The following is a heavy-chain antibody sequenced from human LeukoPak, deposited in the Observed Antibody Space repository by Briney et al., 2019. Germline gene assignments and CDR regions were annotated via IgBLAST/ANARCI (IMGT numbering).Heavy chain of an antibody. CDR2: ISSSGSTI. Sequence: GGSLRLSCAASGFTFSDYYMSWIRQAPGKGLEWVSYISSSGSTIYYADSVKGRFTISRDNAKDSLYLQMNSLRAEDTAVYYCARDRQSITIFGVLIPIYMDVWGKGTTVTVSS. D-gene: IGHD3-3*01. V-gene: IGHV3-11*04. J-gene: IGHJ6*03. CDR3: ARDRQSITIFGVLIPIYMDV. CDR1: GFTFSDYY.